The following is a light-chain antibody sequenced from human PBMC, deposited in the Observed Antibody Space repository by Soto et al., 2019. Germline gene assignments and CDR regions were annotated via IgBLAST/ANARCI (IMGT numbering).Light chain of an antibody. V-gene: IGLV2-14*01. Sequence: QSALTQPASVSGSPGQSITISWTGTSSDVGDYNYVSWYQQHPGKAPKLMIFEVSNRPSGVSNRFSGSKSGNTASLTISGLQAEDEADYYCTSYTTSSSTYVFGTGTKLTVL. CDR1: SSDVGDYNY. CDR3: TSYTTSSSTYV. J-gene: IGLJ1*01. CDR2: EVS.